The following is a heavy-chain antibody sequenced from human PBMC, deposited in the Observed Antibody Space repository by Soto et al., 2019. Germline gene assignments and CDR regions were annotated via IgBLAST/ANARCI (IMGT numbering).Heavy chain of an antibody. CDR3: AMGVVVVVPAAIPIFDY. V-gene: IGHV1-69*06. CDR2: IIPIFGTA. Sequence: SVKVSCKASGGTFSSYAISWVRQAPGQGLEWMGGIIPIFGTANYAQKFQGRVTITADKSTSTAYMELSSLRSEDTAVYYCAMGVVVVVPAAIPIFDYWGQGTLVTVSS. J-gene: IGHJ4*02. CDR1: GGTFSSYA. D-gene: IGHD2-2*01.